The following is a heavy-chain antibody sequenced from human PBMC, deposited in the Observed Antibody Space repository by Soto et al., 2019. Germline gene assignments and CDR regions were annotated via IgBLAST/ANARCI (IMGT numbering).Heavy chain of an antibody. V-gene: IGHV4-31*03. CDR2: IYNSWTT. J-gene: IGHJ5*02. CDR1: GAPISSGGYY. Sequence: SPPLSLTCTFYGAPISSGGYYWSWIPQHPGKGPEWIGYIYNSWTTFYNPSLGSRITMSLDAAENHFSLELRSVTVADTAVYYCAREPISTPRGVTQVDPWGQGTLVTVSS. D-gene: IGHD3-10*01. CDR3: AREPISTPRGVTQVDP.